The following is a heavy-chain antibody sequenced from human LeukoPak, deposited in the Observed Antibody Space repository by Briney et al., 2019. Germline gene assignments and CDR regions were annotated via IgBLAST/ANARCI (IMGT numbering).Heavy chain of an antibody. J-gene: IGHJ4*02. D-gene: IGHD6-13*01. CDR1: GGSFTSSNW. V-gene: IGHV4-4*02. CDR2: TYHSGST. Sequence: PGGTLSLTCTVSGGSFTSSNWWTWVRQPPGKGLEWIGETYHSGSTNYNPSLKSRVTISLDKSKNQLSLKLTSVTAADTAVYYCARDIGQQLNYWGQGTLVTVSS. CDR3: ARDIGQQLNY.